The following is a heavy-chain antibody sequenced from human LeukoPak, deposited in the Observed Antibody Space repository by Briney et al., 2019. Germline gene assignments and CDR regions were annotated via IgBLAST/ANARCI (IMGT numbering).Heavy chain of an antibody. CDR3: ARAPKYSSSSPPDY. Sequence: GESLKISCKGSGYSFTSSWIGWVRQMPGKGLEWMGIIYPGDSDTRYSPSFQGQVTISPDKSISTAYLQWSSLKASDTAMYYCARAPKYSSSSPPDYWGQGTLVTVSS. J-gene: IGHJ4*02. V-gene: IGHV5-51*01. CDR2: IYPGDSDT. D-gene: IGHD6-6*01. CDR1: GYSFTSSW.